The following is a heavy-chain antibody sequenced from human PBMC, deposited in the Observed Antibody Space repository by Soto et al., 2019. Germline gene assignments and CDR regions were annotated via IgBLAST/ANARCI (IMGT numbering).Heavy chain of an antibody. CDR1: VDSSSSSTYY. J-gene: IGHJ5*01. D-gene: IGHD1-7*01. Sequence: ETLSDTCNVSVDSSSSSTYYWGWIRQPPGKGLEWIGSIYYSGTTYYNPSLKSRVAISVDTPKSQFSLKLSSVIAADTAVYYCARHLITATTSSWGHGTLVTVSS. CDR2: IYYSGTT. CDR3: ARHLITATTSS. V-gene: IGHV4-39*01.